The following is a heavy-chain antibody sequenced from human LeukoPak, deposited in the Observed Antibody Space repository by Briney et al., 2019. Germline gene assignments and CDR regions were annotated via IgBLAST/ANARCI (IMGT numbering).Heavy chain of an antibody. D-gene: IGHD3-10*01. J-gene: IGHJ4*02. CDR1: GYTFTSYD. V-gene: IGHV1-8*01. CDR3: ARGYYGSGSTILGY. CDR2: MNPNSGNT. Sequence: ASVKVSCKASGYTFTSYDINWVRQATGQGLEWMGWMNPNSGNTGYAQKFRGRVTMTRNTSISTAYMELSSLRSEDTAVYYCARGYYGSGSTILGYWGQGTLVTVSS.